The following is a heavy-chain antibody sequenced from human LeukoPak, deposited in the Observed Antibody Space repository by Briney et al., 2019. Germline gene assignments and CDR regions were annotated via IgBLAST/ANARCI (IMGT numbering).Heavy chain of an antibody. CDR2: ISTSGST. Sequence: SQTLSLTCTVSGGSISSGTYYWRWIRQPAGKGLEWIGRISTSGSTDYNPSLKSRVTLSVDMSKNQFSLKLSSVTAADTAVYYCATSRVLLWFGELLGFDPWGQGTLVTVSS. V-gene: IGHV4-61*02. J-gene: IGHJ5*02. D-gene: IGHD3-10*01. CDR3: ATSRVLLWFGELLGFDP. CDR1: GGSISSGTYY.